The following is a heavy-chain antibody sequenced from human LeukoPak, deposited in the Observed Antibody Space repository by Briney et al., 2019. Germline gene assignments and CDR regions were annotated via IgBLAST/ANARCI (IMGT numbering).Heavy chain of an antibody. CDR1: GFTFSSYS. V-gene: IGHV3-21*01. D-gene: IGHD3-3*01. CDR3: ARPRDRSITIFGVDRDAFDI. CDR2: IGSSSSYI. J-gene: IGHJ3*02. Sequence: GGSLRLSCAASGFTFSSYSMNWVRQAPGKGLEWVSSIGSSSSYIYYADSVKRRFTISRDNAKNSLYLQMNSLRAEDTAVYYCARPRDRSITIFGVDRDAFDIWGQGTMVTVSS.